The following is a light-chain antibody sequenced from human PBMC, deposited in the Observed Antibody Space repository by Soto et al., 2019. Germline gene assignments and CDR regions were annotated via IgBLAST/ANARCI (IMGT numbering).Light chain of an antibody. J-gene: IGLJ1*01. CDR3: SSYSGTNHYV. Sequence: QYALTQPPSASGSPGQSVTMSCTGTSSDVGGYNFVSWYQQHPGKAPKLIIYEVTKRPSGVPDRFSGSKSGNTASLTVSGLQAEDEADYYCSSYSGTNHYVFGTGTNVTVL. CDR2: EVT. CDR1: SSDVGGYNF. V-gene: IGLV2-8*01.